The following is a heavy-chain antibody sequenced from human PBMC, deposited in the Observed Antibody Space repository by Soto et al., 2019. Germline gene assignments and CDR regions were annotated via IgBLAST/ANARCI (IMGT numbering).Heavy chain of an antibody. CDR3: AKRGPLGFCTSTSCYAFDY. V-gene: IGHV3-23*01. CDR2: ISGSGGNT. D-gene: IGHD2-2*01. CDR1: GFTFAGYA. Sequence: GGSLRLSCAASGFTFAGYAMTWVRQSPGKGLEWVSSISGSGGNTYYADSVKGRFTVSRDNSENTLYLQMNSLRVEDTAIYYCAKRGPLGFCTSTSCYAFDYWGPGALVTVSS. J-gene: IGHJ4*02.